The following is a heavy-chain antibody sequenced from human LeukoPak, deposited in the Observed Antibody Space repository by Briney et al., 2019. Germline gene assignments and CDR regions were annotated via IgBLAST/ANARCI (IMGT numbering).Heavy chain of an antibody. CDR1: GFTFSSYA. V-gene: IGHV3-30-3*01. CDR2: ISYDGSNK. Sequence: GGSLRLSCAASGFTFSSYAMHWVCQAPGKGLEWVAVISYDGSNKYYADSVKGRFTISRDNSKNTLYLQMNSLRAEDTAVYYCARRGWGYYDSSGYYLNYYFDYWGQGTLVTVSS. D-gene: IGHD3-22*01. J-gene: IGHJ4*02. CDR3: ARRGWGYYDSSGYYLNYYFDY.